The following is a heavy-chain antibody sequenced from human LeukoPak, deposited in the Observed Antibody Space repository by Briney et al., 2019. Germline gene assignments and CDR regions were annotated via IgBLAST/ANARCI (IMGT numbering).Heavy chain of an antibody. J-gene: IGHJ6*02. Sequence: ASVKASCKASGYTFTSYAMNWVRQAPGQGLEWMGWINTNTGNPTYAQGFTGRFVFSLDTSVSTAYLQISSLRAEDTAVYYCAREVITYYYYYGMDVWGQGTTVTVSS. CDR3: AREVITYYYYYGMDV. D-gene: IGHD3-22*01. V-gene: IGHV7-4-1*02. CDR2: INTNTGNP. CDR1: GYTFTSYA.